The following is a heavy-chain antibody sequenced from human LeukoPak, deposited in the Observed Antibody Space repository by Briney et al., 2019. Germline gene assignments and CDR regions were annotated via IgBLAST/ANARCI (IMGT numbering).Heavy chain of an antibody. CDR3: ARVVPAADEDWFDP. D-gene: IGHD2-2*01. CDR2: IDPSDSYT. J-gene: IGHJ5*02. CDR1: GYSFTSYW. Sequence: PGESRKISCKGSGYSFTSYWISWVRQMPGRGLEWMGRIDPSDSYTNYSPSFQGHVTNSADKSISTAYLQWSSLKASDTAMYYCARVVPAADEDWFDPWGQGTLATVPS. V-gene: IGHV5-10-1*01.